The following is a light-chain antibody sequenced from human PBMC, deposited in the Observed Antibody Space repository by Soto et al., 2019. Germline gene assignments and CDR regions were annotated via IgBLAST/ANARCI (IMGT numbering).Light chain of an antibody. CDR3: SSYTTSASLL. Sequence: QSALTQPASVSGSPGQSITISCTGTSSDVGGYNYVSWYQQHPGKAPKLMIYDVSNRPSGVSSRFSGSKSDNTASLTISGLQAEDEADYYCSSYTTSASLLFGGGTKLTVL. V-gene: IGLV2-14*01. CDR1: SSDVGGYNY. CDR2: DVS. J-gene: IGLJ2*01.